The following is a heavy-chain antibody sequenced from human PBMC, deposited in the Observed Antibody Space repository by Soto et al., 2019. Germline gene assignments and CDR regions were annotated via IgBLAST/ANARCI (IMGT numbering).Heavy chain of an antibody. CDR2: INGDASTI. V-gene: IGHV3-74*01. J-gene: IGHJ4*02. CDR1: GFTFSPFW. D-gene: IGHD6-13*01. CDR3: ARDPPFEASSSWALDY. Sequence: PGGSLRLSCAASGFTFSPFWMHWVRQAPGKGLVWVSHINGDASTIVYADSVKGRFTISRDNAKNTLYLQMNSLRAEDTAVYYCARDPPFEASSSWALDYWGQGTLVTVSS.